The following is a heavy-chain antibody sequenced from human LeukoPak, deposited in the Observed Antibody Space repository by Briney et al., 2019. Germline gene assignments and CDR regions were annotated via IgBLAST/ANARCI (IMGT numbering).Heavy chain of an antibody. CDR3: ARRGNYGDYFDY. Sequence: GASVKVSCKASGYTFTGYYMHWVRQAPGQGVEWMGWINPNSGSTNYAQKFQGRVTMTRDTSISTAFMDLSRLRSDDTAVYYCARRGNYGDYFDYWGQGTLVTVSS. CDR1: GYTFTGYY. CDR2: INPNSGST. D-gene: IGHD4-17*01. V-gene: IGHV1-2*02. J-gene: IGHJ4*02.